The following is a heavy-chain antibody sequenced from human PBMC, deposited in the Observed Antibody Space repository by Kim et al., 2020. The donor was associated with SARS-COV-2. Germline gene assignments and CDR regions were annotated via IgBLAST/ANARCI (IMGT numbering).Heavy chain of an antibody. J-gene: IGHJ4*02. CDR1: GGSISSSNW. CDR3: ARDNYYGSGRENY. D-gene: IGHD3-10*01. CDR2: IYHSGST. V-gene: IGHV4-4*02. Sequence: SETLSLTCAVSGGSISSSNWWSWVRQPPGKGLEWIGEIYHSGSTNYNPSLKSRVTISVDKSKNQFSLKLSSVTAADTAVYYCARDNYYGSGRENYWGQGTLVTVSS.